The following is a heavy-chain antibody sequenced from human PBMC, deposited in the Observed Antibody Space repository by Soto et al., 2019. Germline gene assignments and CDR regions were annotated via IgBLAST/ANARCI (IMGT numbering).Heavy chain of an antibody. Sequence: QVQLQQWGAGLLKPSETLSLTCAVSGGSFSDFYWTWIRQLPGKGLEWIGEINHIGYTNYNPSLERRVAISADTSKTQFSLNLRSVTAADTAVYYCGPRGAVAPRGYWGQGTLVTVSS. CDR3: GPRGAVAPRGY. CDR2: INHIGYT. D-gene: IGHD2-15*01. V-gene: IGHV4-34*02. J-gene: IGHJ4*02. CDR1: GGSFSDFY.